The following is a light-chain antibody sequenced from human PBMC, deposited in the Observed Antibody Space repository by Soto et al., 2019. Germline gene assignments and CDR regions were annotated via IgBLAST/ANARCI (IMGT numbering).Light chain of an antibody. J-gene: IGKJ1*01. CDR3: QQYNNRPPWT. V-gene: IGKV3-15*01. CDR1: QTVSNN. CDR2: GAS. Sequence: IVMTQSPVTLSVSPGERATLSCRASQTVSNNLAWYQQKPGQTPRLLIYGASTRAPDIPARFSASGSGTEFTLTLSSLQLEDFAVYYCQQYNNRPPWTFGQGTKLEIK.